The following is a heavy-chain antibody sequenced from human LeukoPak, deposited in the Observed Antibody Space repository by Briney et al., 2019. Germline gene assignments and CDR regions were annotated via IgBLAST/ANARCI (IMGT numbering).Heavy chain of an antibody. CDR2: TYYRSKWYS. D-gene: IGHD2-2*01. J-gene: IGHJ3*02. CDR3: AGRRDANNPGAFDI. CDR1: GDSVSSNSAA. Sequence: PSQTLSLTCATSGDSVSSNSAAWNWIRQSPSRGLEWLGKTYYRSKWYSDYAVSVKSRITINPDTSKNQFSLQLNSVTPEDTAVYYCAGRRDANNPGAFDIWGQGTMVTVSS. V-gene: IGHV6-1*01.